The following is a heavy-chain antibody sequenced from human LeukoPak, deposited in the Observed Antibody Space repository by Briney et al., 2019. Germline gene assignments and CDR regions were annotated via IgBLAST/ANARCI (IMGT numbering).Heavy chain of an antibody. V-gene: IGHV1-58*02. CDR1: GFTFSSST. CDR2: IVVGSGNT. J-gene: IGHJ5*02. Sequence: TSVKVSCKASGFTFSSSTIQWVRQARGQRLEWMGWIVVGSGNTNYAQSFQERVTITRDMSTSTAYMEVSSLRSEDTAVYYCAADLPGGAMFDPWGQGTLVTVSS. CDR3: AADLPGGAMFDP. D-gene: IGHD3-16*01.